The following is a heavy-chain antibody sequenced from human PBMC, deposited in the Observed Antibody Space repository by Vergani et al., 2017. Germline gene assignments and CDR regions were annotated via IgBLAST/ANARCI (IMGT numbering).Heavy chain of an antibody. J-gene: IGHJ4*02. CDR2: IYSTGST. D-gene: IGHD3-22*01. CDR3: ARMGGYDEGDAFRIGYFDS. V-gene: IGHV4-31*03. CDR1: GDSISSGVYY. Sequence: QVQLQESGPGLVKPSQTLSLTCSVSGDSISSGVYYWNWIRQHPGKCLEWIGYIYSTGSTHHNPSLRRRINMSVDTSKNQFSLKLNSVTAADTAIYYCARMGGYDEGDAFRIGYFDSWGPGILVTVSS.